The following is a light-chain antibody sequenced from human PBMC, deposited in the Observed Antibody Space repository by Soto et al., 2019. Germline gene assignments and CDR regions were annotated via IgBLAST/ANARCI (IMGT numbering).Light chain of an antibody. CDR2: DAS. J-gene: IGKJ4*01. CDR3: HQYATSPLT. CDR1: QSVGRDY. V-gene: IGKV3-20*01. Sequence: EIVLTQSPGTLSMSPGERATLSCRASQSVGRDYLAWFQQKPGQAPRLLIYDASTRATGIPDRFSGSGSGTDFNLTVSRLEPEDFAVYFCHQYATSPLTFGGGTKVEF.